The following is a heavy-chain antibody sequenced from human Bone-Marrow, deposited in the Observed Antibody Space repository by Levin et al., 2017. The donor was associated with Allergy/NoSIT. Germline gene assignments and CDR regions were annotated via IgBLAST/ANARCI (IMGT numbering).Heavy chain of an antibody. CDR3: AKEFTEFNSGWFFDL. V-gene: IGHV3-30*18. Sequence: QPGGSLRLSCAAFGFSFSTYGMQWVRQTPGKGLEWLAVISFDGSARIYADSVRGRFSISRDDSRNTVLLQMNNLREDDTAVYYCAKEFTEFNSGWFFDLWGRGTLVTVSS. CDR2: ISFDGSAR. J-gene: IGHJ2*01. D-gene: IGHD2-15*01. CDR1: GFSFSTYG.